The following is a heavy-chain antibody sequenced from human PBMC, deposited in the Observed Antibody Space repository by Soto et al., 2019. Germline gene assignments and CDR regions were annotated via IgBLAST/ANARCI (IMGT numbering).Heavy chain of an antibody. CDR3: ARDTYYDILTGYSPAGYYGMDV. V-gene: IGHV4-59*01. CDR1: GGSISSYY. CDR2: IYYSGST. J-gene: IGHJ6*02. Sequence: SETLSLTCTVSGGSISSYYWSWIRQPPGKGLEWSGYIYYSGSTNYNPSLKSRVTISVDTSKNQFSLKLSSVTAADTAVYYCARDTYYDILTGYSPAGYYGMDVWGQGTTVTVSS. D-gene: IGHD3-9*01.